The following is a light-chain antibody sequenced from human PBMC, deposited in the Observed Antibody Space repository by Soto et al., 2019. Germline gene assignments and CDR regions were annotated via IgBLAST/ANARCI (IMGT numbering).Light chain of an antibody. CDR3: QQANSFPQT. CDR2: AAS. Sequence: DIQMTQSPSSVSAPVGDRVTITCRATEVISQWLAWYQQKPGKPPRLLIYAASTLQNGVPSRFSGSGFGTDFTLTINSPQPEDSGTYYCQQANSFPQTFGLGTRVEIK. CDR1: EVISQW. J-gene: IGKJ1*01. V-gene: IGKV1-12*01.